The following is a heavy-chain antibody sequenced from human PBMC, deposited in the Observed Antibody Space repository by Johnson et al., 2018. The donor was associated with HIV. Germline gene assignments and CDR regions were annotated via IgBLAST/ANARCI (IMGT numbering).Heavy chain of an antibody. CDR3: AKSIAGAVTNAFDI. V-gene: IGHV3-7*01. CDR2: IKLDGSDK. CDR1: GFTFGTYW. Sequence: VQLVESGGGLVQPGESLRLSCVVSGFTFGTYWMTWVRQAPGNGLEWVATIKLDGSDKYYLDSVKGRFTISRDNSKNTLYLQMNSLRAEDTAVYYCAKSIAGAVTNAFDIWGQGTMVTVSS. D-gene: IGHD6-13*01. J-gene: IGHJ3*02.